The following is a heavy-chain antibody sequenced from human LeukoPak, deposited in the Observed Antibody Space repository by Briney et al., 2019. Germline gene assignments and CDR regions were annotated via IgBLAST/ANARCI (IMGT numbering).Heavy chain of an antibody. CDR3: ASSGSYRFDY. CDR2: ITASGTAM. J-gene: IGHJ4*02. Sequence: PGGSLRLSCAASGFTFSSYSINWGRPAPGKGRGWVSHITASGTAMFYADSVKGRFTISRDNAKNSLYLQMNSLRDEDTAVYYCASSGSYRFDYWGQGTLVTVSS. CDR1: GFTFSSYS. D-gene: IGHD1-26*01. V-gene: IGHV3-48*02.